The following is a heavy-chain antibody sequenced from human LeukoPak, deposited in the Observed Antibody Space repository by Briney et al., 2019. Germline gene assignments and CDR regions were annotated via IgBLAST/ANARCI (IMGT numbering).Heavy chain of an antibody. CDR3: AREAEYSSSWYVGYYYYYMDV. CDR1: GGSISSYY. CDR2: IYTTGST. J-gene: IGHJ6*03. D-gene: IGHD6-13*01. Sequence: SETLSLTCTVSGGSISSYYWSWIRQPAGKGLEWIGRIYTTGSTNYNPSLKSRVTISVDTSKNQFSLKLYSVTAADTAVYYCAREAEYSSSWYVGYYYYYMDVWGKGTTVTISS. V-gene: IGHV4-4*07.